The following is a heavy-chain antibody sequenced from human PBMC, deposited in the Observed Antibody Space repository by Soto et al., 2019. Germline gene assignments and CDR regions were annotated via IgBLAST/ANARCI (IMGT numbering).Heavy chain of an antibody. CDR2: ISGSGGST. D-gene: IGHD5-18*01. Sequence: GGSLRLSCAASGFTFSSYAMSWVRQAPGKGLEWVSAISGSGGSTYYADSVKGRFTISRDNSKNTLYLQMNSLRAEDTAVYYCAKLFPWIQLSDKQYYYYGMDVWGQGTTVTVSS. J-gene: IGHJ6*02. CDR1: GFTFSSYA. CDR3: AKLFPWIQLSDKQYYYYGMDV. V-gene: IGHV3-23*01.